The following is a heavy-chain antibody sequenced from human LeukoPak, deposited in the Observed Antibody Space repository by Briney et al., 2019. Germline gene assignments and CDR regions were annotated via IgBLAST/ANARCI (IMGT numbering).Heavy chain of an antibody. D-gene: IGHD2-15*01. J-gene: IGHJ4*02. CDR2: ISYDGSNK. CDR1: GFTFSSYA. CDR3: ARSDLGYCSGGSCYPTGH. V-gene: IGHV3-30-3*01. Sequence: PGGSLRLSCAASGFTFSSYAMHWVRQAPGKGLEWVAVISYDGSNKYYADSVKGRFTISRDNSKNTLYLQMNSLRTEDTAVYYCARSDLGYCSGGSCYPTGHWGQGTLVTVSS.